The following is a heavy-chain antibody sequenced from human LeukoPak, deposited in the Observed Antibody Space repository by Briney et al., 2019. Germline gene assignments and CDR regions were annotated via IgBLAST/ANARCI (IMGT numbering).Heavy chain of an antibody. Sequence: GGSLRLSCAASGFTFSSYWMRWVRQAPGKGLEWVANIKQDGSEKYFVDSVKGRFTISRDNAKNSLYLRMNSLRVEDTAVYYCARDRVTMIRGVRILDYYYYYMDVWGKGTTVTISS. CDR2: IKQDGSEK. J-gene: IGHJ6*03. D-gene: IGHD3-10*01. CDR3: ARDRVTMIRGVRILDYYYYYMDV. CDR1: GFTFSSYW. V-gene: IGHV3-7*01.